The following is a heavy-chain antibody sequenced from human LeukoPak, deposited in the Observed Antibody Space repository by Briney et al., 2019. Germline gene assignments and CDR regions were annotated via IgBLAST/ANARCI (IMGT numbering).Heavy chain of an antibody. Sequence: PSETLSLTCTVSGGSISSSSYYWGWIRQPPGKVLDWIGSIYYSGSTYYNPSLKSRVTISVDTSKNQFSLNLNSVTAADTAVYYCASSYSSSWYWFDPWGQGTLVTVSS. CDR1: GGSISSSSYY. CDR2: IYYSGST. CDR3: ASSYSSSWYWFDP. J-gene: IGHJ5*02. V-gene: IGHV4-39*01. D-gene: IGHD6-13*01.